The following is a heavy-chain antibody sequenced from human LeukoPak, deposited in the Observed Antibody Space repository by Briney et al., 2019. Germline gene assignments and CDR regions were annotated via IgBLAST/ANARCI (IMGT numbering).Heavy chain of an antibody. CDR2: IHSGGST. D-gene: IGHD4-11*01. Sequence: PSQTLSLTCTVSGGSIRNADNFWNWIRQSPGKGLEWIGYIHSGGSTYYNASLKSRVTISVDTSKNQFSLKLSSVTAADTAVYYCAGHDSRGGWFDPWGQGTLVTVSS. V-gene: IGHV4-30-4*08. CDR1: GGSIRNADNF. J-gene: IGHJ5*02. CDR3: AGHDSRGGWFDP.